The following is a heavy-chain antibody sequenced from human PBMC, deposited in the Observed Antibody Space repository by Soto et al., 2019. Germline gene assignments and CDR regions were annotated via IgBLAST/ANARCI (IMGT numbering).Heavy chain of an antibody. CDR1: GFTFSGSA. D-gene: IGHD3-3*01. V-gene: IGHV3-73*02. Sequence: EVQLVESGGGLVQPGGSLKLSCAASGFTFSGSAMHWVRQASGKGLEWVGRIRSKANSYATAYAVSVKGRFTISRDDSRNTAYLQMNSLKTEDTAVYYCARGVYDFWSGHPKGIDYWGQGTVVTVSS. J-gene: IGHJ4*02. CDR2: IRSKANSYAT. CDR3: ARGVYDFWSGHPKGIDY.